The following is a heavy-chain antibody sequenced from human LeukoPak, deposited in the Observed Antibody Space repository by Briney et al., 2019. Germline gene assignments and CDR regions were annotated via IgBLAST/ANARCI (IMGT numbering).Heavy chain of an antibody. J-gene: IGHJ4*02. CDR1: GFTFSSYG. CDR2: INSDGSST. Sequence: PGGSLRLSCAASGFTFSSYGMHWVRQAPGKGLVWVSRINSDGSSTSYADSVKGRFTISRDNSKNTLYLQMNSLRDEDTAVYYCAARSGDLPYYLDYWGQGTLVTVSS. CDR3: AARSGDLPYYLDY. V-gene: IGHV3-74*01. D-gene: IGHD3-16*02.